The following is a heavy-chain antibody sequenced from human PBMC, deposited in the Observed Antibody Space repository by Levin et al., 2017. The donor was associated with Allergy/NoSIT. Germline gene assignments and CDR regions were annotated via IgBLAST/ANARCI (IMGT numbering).Heavy chain of an antibody. V-gene: IGHV4-61*01. J-gene: IGHJ6*02. CDR3: ARGSSSSDLYYDYGMDV. CDR1: GGSVSSGSYY. D-gene: IGHD6-6*01. CDR2: IYYSGST. Sequence: SETLSLTCTVSGGSVSSGSYYWSWIRQPPGKGLEWIGYIYYSGSTNYNPSLKSRVTISVDTSKNQFSLKLSSVTAADTAVYYCARGSSSSDLYYDYGMDVWGQGTTVTVSS.